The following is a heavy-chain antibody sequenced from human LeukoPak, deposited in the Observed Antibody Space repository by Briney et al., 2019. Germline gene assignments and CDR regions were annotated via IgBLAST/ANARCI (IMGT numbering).Heavy chain of an antibody. CDR3: ARMTDCSSTSCSNFDY. CDR2: INHSGST. D-gene: IGHD2-2*01. CDR1: GGSFSGYY. J-gene: IGHJ4*02. V-gene: IGHV4-34*01. Sequence: SETLSLTCAVYGGSFSGYYWRWIRQPPGKGLEWIGEINHSGSTNYNPSLKNRVTISVDTSKNQFSLKLSSVTVADTAVYYCARMTDCSSTSCSNFDYWGQGTLVTVSS.